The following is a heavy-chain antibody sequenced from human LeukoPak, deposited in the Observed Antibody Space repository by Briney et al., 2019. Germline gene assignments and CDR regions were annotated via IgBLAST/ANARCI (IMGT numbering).Heavy chain of an antibody. Sequence: PGGSLRLSCAASGFTVSSNYMSWVRQAPGKGLEWVSVIYSGGSTYYADSVKGRFTISRDNSKNTLYLQMNSLRAEDTAVYCCARSGLTCSGGSCYGDDYWGQGTLVTVSS. CDR3: ARSGLTCSGGSCYGDDY. CDR1: GFTVSSNY. J-gene: IGHJ4*02. CDR2: IYSGGST. D-gene: IGHD2-15*01. V-gene: IGHV3-53*01.